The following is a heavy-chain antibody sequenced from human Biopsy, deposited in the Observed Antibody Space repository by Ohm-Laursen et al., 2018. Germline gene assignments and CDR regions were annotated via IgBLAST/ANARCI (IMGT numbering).Heavy chain of an antibody. Sequence: TLSLTCTVTGGSISRSSYYWDWIRQPPGKGLEWIGYIYYSGNTNYNPSLKSRVTISVDTSKNQFSLRLNSVTAADTAVYYCARATNSTGWPFFYFYGMDVWGQGTRVTVSS. CDR2: IYYSGNT. J-gene: IGHJ6*02. D-gene: IGHD2/OR15-2a*01. V-gene: IGHV4-61*05. CDR3: ARATNSTGWPFFYFYGMDV. CDR1: GGSISRSSYY.